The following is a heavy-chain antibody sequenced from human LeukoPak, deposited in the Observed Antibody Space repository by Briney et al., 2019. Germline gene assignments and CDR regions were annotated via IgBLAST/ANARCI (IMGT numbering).Heavy chain of an antibody. CDR1: GGSISSYY. CDR3: ARLTGLARLDY. J-gene: IGHJ4*02. V-gene: IGHV4-59*12. CDR2: IYYSGST. D-gene: IGHD3/OR15-3a*01. Sequence: PSETLSLTCTVSGGSISSYYWSWLRQPPGKGLEWIGYIYYSGSTNYNPSLKSRVTISVDTSKNQFSLKLSSVTAADTAVYYCARLTGLARLDYWGQGTLVTVSS.